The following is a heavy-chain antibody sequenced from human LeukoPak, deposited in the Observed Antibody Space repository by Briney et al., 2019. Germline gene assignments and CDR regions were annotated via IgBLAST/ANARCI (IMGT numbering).Heavy chain of an antibody. V-gene: IGHV1-46*01. J-gene: IGHJ6*02. CDR2: INPSGGST. D-gene: IGHD5-24*01. Sequence: GASVKVSCKASGYTFTSYYMHWVRQAPGQGLEWMGIINPSGGSTSYAQKFQGRVTMTRDTSTSTVYMELSSLRSEDTAVYYCAREVGQDLMATITSHYYGMDVWGQGTTVTVSS. CDR3: AREVGQDLMATITSHYYGMDV. CDR1: GYTFTSYY.